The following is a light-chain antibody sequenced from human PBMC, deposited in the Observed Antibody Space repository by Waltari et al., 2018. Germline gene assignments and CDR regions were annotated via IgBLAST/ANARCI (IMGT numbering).Light chain of an antibody. Sequence: DIQMTQSPSSLSVPVGNRATITCRASQLVDNFLNWYQQKPGQAPSLLIYAASSLQSGVPSRFSGRGSGTDFTLTISSLQPEDFATYYCQQSYTTPYTFGQGTRLDIK. J-gene: IGKJ2*01. CDR3: QQSYTTPYT. CDR2: AAS. V-gene: IGKV1-39*01. CDR1: QLVDNF.